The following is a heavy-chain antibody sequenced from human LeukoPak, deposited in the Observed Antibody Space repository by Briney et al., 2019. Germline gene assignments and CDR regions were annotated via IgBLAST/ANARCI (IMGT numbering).Heavy chain of an antibody. CDR1: GFTFSRYA. Sequence: GGSLRLSCGASGFTFSRYAMSWVRQAPGKGLQWVPAISGSGGSTYYADSVKGRFTISRDNSKNTLYLQMNSLRAEDTAVYYCAKGGRDIVVVPAALDSWGQGTLVTVSS. D-gene: IGHD2-2*01. CDR3: AKGGRDIVVVPAALDS. V-gene: IGHV3-23*01. CDR2: ISGSGGST. J-gene: IGHJ4*02.